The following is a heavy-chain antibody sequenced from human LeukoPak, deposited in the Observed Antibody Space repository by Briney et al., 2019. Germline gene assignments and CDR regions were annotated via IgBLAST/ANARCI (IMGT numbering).Heavy chain of an antibody. J-gene: IGHJ4*02. CDR2: IYYSGGT. D-gene: IGHD4-11*01. CDR1: GGSISSISYY. V-gene: IGHV4-39*01. Sequence: SETLSLTCTVSGGSISSISYYWGWIRQPPGKGLEWIGSIYYSGGTYYDPSLKSRVTISVGTSKNQISLKMSSVTAADTAVYYCARRSMTTVDYWGQGTLVTVSS. CDR3: ARRSMTTVDY.